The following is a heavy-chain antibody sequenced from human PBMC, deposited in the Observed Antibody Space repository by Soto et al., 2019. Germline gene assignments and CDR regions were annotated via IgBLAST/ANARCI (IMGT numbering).Heavy chain of an antibody. CDR2: VKQEGNER. CDR1: GFIFSDYF. J-gene: IGHJ4*02. CDR3: AIWHWLGS. D-gene: IGHD6-19*01. Sequence: EVQLVDSGGALVQPGESLRLSCAAPGFIFSDYFMTWVRQAPGKGLEWVATVKQEGNERHYVDSVRGRFTISRDNPKNSLYLQMNALSAEETAVYYGAIWHWLGSWCEGTLVTVSA. V-gene: IGHV3-7*01.